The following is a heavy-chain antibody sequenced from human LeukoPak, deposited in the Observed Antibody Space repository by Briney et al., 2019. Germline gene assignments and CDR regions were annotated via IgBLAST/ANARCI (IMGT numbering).Heavy chain of an antibody. D-gene: IGHD3-22*01. CDR1: GFTFSSYA. J-gene: IGHJ4*02. CDR2: ISGSGGST. Sequence: GGSLRLSCAASGFTFSSYAMSWVRQAPGKGLEWVSAISGSGGSTYYADSVKGRFTISRDNSKNTLYLQMNSLRAEDTAVYYCAKTRNPLMIVVVITTGSDYWGQGTLVTVSS. V-gene: IGHV3-23*01. CDR3: AKTRNPLMIVVVITTGSDY.